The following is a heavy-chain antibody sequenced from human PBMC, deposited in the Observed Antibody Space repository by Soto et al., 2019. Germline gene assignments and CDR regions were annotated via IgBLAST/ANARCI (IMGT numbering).Heavy chain of an antibody. D-gene: IGHD3-22*01. J-gene: IGHJ2*01. CDR1: GYTFTDYS. Sequence: ASVKVSCKASGYTFTDYSMHWVRQAPGQGLEWMGRINPNSGGTNYAQKFRDWVTMTSDTSISTVYMELSRLTSDDTAVYYCAREISSGYYKYWYLDFWGRGTLVTVSS. CDR2: INPNSGGT. V-gene: IGHV1-2*04. CDR3: AREISSGYYKYWYLDF.